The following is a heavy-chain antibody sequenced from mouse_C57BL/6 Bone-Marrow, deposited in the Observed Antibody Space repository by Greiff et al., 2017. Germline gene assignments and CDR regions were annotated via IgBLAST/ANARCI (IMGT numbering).Heavy chain of an antibody. CDR2: IFPGSGST. D-gene: IGHD1-1*01. CDR3: ARRITTVVAGYYFDY. Sequence: VQLQQSGPELVKPGASVKISCKASGYTFTDYYINWVKQRPGQGLEWIGWIFPGSGSTYYNEKFKGKATLTVDKSSSTAYMLLSSLTSEDSAVYFCARRITTVVAGYYFDYWGQGTTLTVSS. J-gene: IGHJ2*01. CDR1: GYTFTDYY. V-gene: IGHV1-75*01.